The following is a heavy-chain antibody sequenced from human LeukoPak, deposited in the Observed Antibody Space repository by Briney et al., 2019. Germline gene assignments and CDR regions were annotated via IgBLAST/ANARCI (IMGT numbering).Heavy chain of an antibody. J-gene: IGHJ4*02. V-gene: IGHV3-23*01. CDR3: ATDHRLLLPYYFDY. CDR2: ISGSGGST. CDR1: GFTFSSYV. Sequence: QPGGSLSLSCAASGFTFSSYVMSWVRQAPGKGLEWVSTISGSGGSTYYADSVKGRFTISRDSSKNTLYLQMNSLRAEDTAVYYCATDHRLLLPYYFDYWGQGTLVTVSS. D-gene: IGHD2-15*01.